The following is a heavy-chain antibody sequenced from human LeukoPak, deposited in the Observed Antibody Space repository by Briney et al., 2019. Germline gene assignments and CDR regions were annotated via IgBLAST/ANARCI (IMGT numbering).Heavy chain of an antibody. V-gene: IGHV3-7*01. Sequence: GGSLRLSCAASGFGFSNYWMSWVRQAPGKGLEWVANMNEDGSEKNYVDSVKGRFTISRDNAQDSLYLQMNSLRAEDTAVYYCARDRGYSDFDYWGQGTLLTVSS. D-gene: IGHD5-12*01. CDR2: MNEDGSEK. CDR3: ARDRGYSDFDY. CDR1: GFGFSNYW. J-gene: IGHJ4*02.